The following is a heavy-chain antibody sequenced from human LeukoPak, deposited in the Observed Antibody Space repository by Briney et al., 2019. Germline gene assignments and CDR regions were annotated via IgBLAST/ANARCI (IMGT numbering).Heavy chain of an antibody. D-gene: IGHD3-22*01. CDR2: VNPKSGDT. CDR3: ARGRSREASSGYCHFDS. Sequence: ASVKVSCKASGYAFTDYYIHWVRQAPGQGPEWMGWVNPKSGDTKFAQNFQGRVTMTRDTSINSAYIDLNSLGSDDTAVYYCARGRSREASSGYCHFDSWGQGTLVTVPS. J-gene: IGHJ4*02. V-gene: IGHV1-2*02. CDR1: GYAFTDYY.